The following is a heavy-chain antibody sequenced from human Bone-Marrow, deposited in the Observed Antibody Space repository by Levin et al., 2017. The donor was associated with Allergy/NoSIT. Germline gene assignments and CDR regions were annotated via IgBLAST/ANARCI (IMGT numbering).Heavy chain of an antibody. Sequence: SETLSLTCSVSGGSISSGDYYWSWLRQPPGKGLEWIGYIHYGGSTYYTPSLMSRAIISLDTSENQFSLQLNSVTAADTAVYYCARYASGSYYWFDPWGQGTLVTVSS. CDR1: GGSISSGDYY. D-gene: IGHD3-10*01. CDR2: IHYGGST. J-gene: IGHJ5*02. V-gene: IGHV4-30-4*01. CDR3: ARYASGSYYWFDP.